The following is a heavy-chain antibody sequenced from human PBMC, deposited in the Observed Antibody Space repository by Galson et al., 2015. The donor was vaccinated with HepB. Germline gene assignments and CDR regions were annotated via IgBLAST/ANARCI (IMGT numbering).Heavy chain of an antibody. D-gene: IGHD6-19*01. J-gene: IGHJ4*02. CDR1: GGSISSSSYY. Sequence: ETLSLTCTVSGGSISSSSYYWGWIRQPPGKGLEWIGSIYYSGSTHYNPSLTSRVTISVDTSTNQFSLKLSSVTAADTAVYYCARRGQWLGHYYFDYWGQGTLVAVSS. V-gene: IGHV4-39*01. CDR2: IYYSGST. CDR3: ARRGQWLGHYYFDY.